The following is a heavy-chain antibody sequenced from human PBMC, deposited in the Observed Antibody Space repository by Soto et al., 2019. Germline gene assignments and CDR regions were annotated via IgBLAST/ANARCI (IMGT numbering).Heavy chain of an antibody. J-gene: IGHJ4*02. V-gene: IGHV4-61*01. CDR1: GGSVSRDSNF. D-gene: IGHD4-4*01. Sequence: ASETLSLTCTVSGGSVSRDSNFWSWIRQPPGKGLEWIGYIYYSGPSRYNPSLESRVTISIDSSKNRVSLTLTSVTAADTAVYYCARGYSHYAHWGRGTLVTVSS. CDR2: IYYSGPS. CDR3: ARGYSHYAH.